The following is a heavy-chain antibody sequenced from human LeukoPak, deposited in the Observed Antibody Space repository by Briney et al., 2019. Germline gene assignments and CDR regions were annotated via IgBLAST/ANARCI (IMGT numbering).Heavy chain of an antibody. CDR2: INPNSGGT. Sequence: ASVTVSCTASGYTFTSYYIHWVRQAPGQGLEWMGWINPNSGGTTYTQKFQGRVTVTRDTSISTAYMELSRLRSDDTALYYCARGNLPYYYGSGSSSPFDYWGQGTLVTVSS. CDR1: GYTFTSYY. CDR3: ARGNLPYYYGSGSSSPFDY. J-gene: IGHJ4*02. D-gene: IGHD3-10*01. V-gene: IGHV1-2*02.